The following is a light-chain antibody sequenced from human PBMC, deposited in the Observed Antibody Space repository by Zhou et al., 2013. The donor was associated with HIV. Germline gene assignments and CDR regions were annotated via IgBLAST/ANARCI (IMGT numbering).Light chain of an antibody. V-gene: IGKV1-NL1*01. Sequence: DIQMTQSPSSLSASIGDRVTITCRASQGIGNSLAWYQQIPGKAPKLLLYAASRLENGVPSRFSGSKSGTDYTLTITRLQPEDFATYYCLQHNSYPFSFGQGTKLEIK. J-gene: IGKJ2*03. CDR2: AAS. CDR3: LQHNSYPFS. CDR1: QGIGNS.